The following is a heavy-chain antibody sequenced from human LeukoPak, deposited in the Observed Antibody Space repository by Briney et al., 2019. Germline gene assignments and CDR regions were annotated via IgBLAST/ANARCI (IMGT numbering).Heavy chain of an antibody. CDR3: ARDKRYSTVTGNWFDP. Sequence: PETLSLTCAVYGGSFSGYYWSWIRQPPGKGLEWIGEINHSGSTNYNPSPKSRVTISVDTSKNQFSLKLSSVTAADTAVYYCARDKRYSTVTGNWFDPWGQGTLVTVSS. CDR1: GGSFSGYY. J-gene: IGHJ5*02. V-gene: IGHV4-34*01. CDR2: INHSGST. D-gene: IGHD4-17*01.